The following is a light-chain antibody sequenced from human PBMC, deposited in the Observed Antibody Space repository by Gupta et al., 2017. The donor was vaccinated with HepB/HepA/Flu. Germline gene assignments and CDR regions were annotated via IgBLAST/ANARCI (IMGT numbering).Light chain of an antibody. Sequence: DIQMTQSPSSLPASVGDRVTITCRASHNINNYLNWYQQKPGKAPNLLINDASNLQSGVPSRFSGSGSGTDFTLTISSLQPEDSAVYYCQQSYRTAFTFGPGTKVNIK. CDR1: HNINNY. CDR3: QQSYRTAFT. CDR2: DAS. V-gene: IGKV1-39*01. J-gene: IGKJ3*01.